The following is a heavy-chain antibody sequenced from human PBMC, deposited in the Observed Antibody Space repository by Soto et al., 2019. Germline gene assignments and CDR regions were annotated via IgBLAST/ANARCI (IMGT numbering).Heavy chain of an antibody. D-gene: IGHD2-15*01. CDR3: ATLQYCSGASCYFAAFDI. V-gene: IGHV5-51*03. CDR2: IYPGDSDT. J-gene: IGHJ3*02. Sequence: EVQMVQSGAEVKKPGESLKISCKGSGYSFTNYIAWVRQMPGKGLEWMGIIYPGDSDTRYSPSFQGHVTISVDKSINTAYLQWSSLKASDTAIYYCATLQYCSGASCYFAAFDIWGQGTMVTVSS. CDR1: GYSFTNY.